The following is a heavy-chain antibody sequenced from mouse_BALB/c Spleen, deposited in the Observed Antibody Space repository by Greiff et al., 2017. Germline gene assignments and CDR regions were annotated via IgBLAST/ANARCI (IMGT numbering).Heavy chain of an antibody. J-gene: IGHJ2*01. Sequence: VQLKESGAELVKPGASVKLSCTASGFNIKDTYMHWVKQRPEQGLEWIGRIDPANGNTKYDPKFQGKATITADTSSNTAYLQLSSLTSEDTAVYYCATVVASYYFDYWGQGTTLTVSS. V-gene: IGHV14-3*02. CDR2: IDPANGNT. CDR3: ATVVASYYFDY. D-gene: IGHD1-1*01. CDR1: GFNIKDTY.